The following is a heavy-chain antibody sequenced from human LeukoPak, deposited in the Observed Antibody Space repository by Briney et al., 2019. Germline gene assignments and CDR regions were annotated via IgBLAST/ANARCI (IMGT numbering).Heavy chain of an antibody. CDR3: ALPSSGWRFDY. CDR2: ISNDGSYR. D-gene: IGHD6-19*01. Sequence: GRPLRLSCAASGFTFSNYGMHWVRRAPGKGLEWVAVISNDGSYRDFADSVKGRFTISRDNPKDTLYLQMNSLRAEDTAVHYCALPSSGWRFDYWGRGALVTVS. J-gene: IGHJ4*02. V-gene: IGHV3-30*03. CDR1: GFTFSNYG.